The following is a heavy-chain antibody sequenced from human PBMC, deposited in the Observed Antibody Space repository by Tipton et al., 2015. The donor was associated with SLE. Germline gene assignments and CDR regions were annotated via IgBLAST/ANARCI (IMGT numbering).Heavy chain of an antibody. CDR3: ARLSPLWFGEYTEY. J-gene: IGHJ4*02. CDR2: THYSGTT. CDR1: GGSLTTTPYY. V-gene: IGHV4-39*01. Sequence: TLSLTCIVSGGSLTTTPYYWGWIRQSPEKGLEWIGSTHYSGTTYYNPSLESRVTMSMDTSKNEFSLNLRSVTATDTAVYYCARLSPLWFGEYTEYWGQGTLVTVTS. D-gene: IGHD3-10*01.